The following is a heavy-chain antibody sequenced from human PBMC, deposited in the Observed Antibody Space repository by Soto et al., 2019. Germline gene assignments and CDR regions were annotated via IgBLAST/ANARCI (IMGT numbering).Heavy chain of an antibody. CDR1: GFTFSSYG. J-gene: IGHJ6*02. Sequence: GGSLRLSCAASGFTFSSYGMHWVRQAPGKGLEWVAVIWYDGSNKYYADSVKGRFTISRDNSKNTLYLQMNSLRAEDTAVYYCARNPTYCSGGSCYLEMWAYYYYYGMDVWGQGTTVTVSS. CDR3: ARNPTYCSGGSCYLEMWAYYYYYGMDV. V-gene: IGHV3-33*01. CDR2: IWYDGSNK. D-gene: IGHD2-15*01.